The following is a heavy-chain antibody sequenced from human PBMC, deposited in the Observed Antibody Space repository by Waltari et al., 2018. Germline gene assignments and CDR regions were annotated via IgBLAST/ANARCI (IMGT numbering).Heavy chain of an antibody. J-gene: IGHJ4*02. Sequence: EVQLVESGGGLVQPGGSLRLSCAASGFTFSNYWMHWVRQAPGKGLVWVSRSKGDGSGTSCAYSVKGRFTIARDNAKNTLYLQMNSLRADDTAVYYCVTWTTTSRSYSPYSFWGQGTLVTVSS. CDR1: GFTFSNYW. D-gene: IGHD3-10*01. V-gene: IGHV3-74*01. CDR3: VTWTTTSRSYSPYSF. CDR2: SKGDGSGT.